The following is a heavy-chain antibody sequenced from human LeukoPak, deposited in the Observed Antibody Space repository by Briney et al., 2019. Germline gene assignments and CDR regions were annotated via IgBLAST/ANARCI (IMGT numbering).Heavy chain of an antibody. CDR1: GYSISSGYY. D-gene: IGHD2-15*01. V-gene: IGHV3-20*04. CDR2: INWNGGST. CDR3: AKNGDRGAYCSGGTCYPYYYYYMDV. J-gene: IGHJ6*03. Sequence: ETLSLTCTVSGYSISSGYYWGWIRQPPGKGLEWVSGINWNGGSTGYADSVKGRFTISRDNAKNSLYLQMNSLRAEDTAIYYCAKNGDRGAYCSGGTCYPYYYYYMDVWGKGTTVTISS.